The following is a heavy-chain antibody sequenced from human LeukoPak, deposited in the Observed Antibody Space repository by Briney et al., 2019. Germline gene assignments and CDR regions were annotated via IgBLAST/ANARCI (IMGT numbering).Heavy chain of an antibody. Sequence: GESLKISCKGSGYSFTSYWIGWVRQMPGKGLEWMGIIYPGDSDTRYSPPFQGQVTISADKSISTAYLQWSSLKASDTAMYYCARPFSGYGTTYYFDYWGQGTLVTVSS. CDR1: GYSFTSYW. D-gene: IGHD5-12*01. V-gene: IGHV5-51*01. CDR3: ARPFSGYGTTYYFDY. CDR2: IYPGDSDT. J-gene: IGHJ4*02.